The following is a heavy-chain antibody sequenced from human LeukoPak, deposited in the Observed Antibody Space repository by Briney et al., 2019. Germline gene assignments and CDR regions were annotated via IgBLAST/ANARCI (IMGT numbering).Heavy chain of an antibody. CDR2: IKQDGSEK. D-gene: IGHD3-22*01. CDR3: ARVYSSSGYLYYYYYMDV. CDR1: GFTFSSYW. J-gene: IGHJ6*03. Sequence: PGGSLRLSCAASGFTFSSYWMSWVRQAPGKGLEWVANIKQDGSEKYYVDSVKGRFTISRDNAKNSLYLQMNSLRAEDTAVYYCARVYSSSGYLYYYYYMDVWGKGTTVTISS. V-gene: IGHV3-7*01.